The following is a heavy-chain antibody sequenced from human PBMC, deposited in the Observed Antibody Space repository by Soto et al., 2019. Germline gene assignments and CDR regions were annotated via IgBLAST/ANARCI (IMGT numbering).Heavy chain of an antibody. CDR3: ARDNGFGESDV. D-gene: IGHD3-10*01. J-gene: IGHJ6*02. Sequence: QVQLVQSGAEVKKPGASVKVSCKASGYSFTSYGISWVRQAPGQGLEWMGWISAYNGNTNYAQKLQGRVTITTDTSTSTDYMELRSLRSDDPAVYYCARDNGFGESDVWGQGTTVTVSS. CDR1: GYSFTSYG. CDR2: ISAYNGNT. V-gene: IGHV1-18*01.